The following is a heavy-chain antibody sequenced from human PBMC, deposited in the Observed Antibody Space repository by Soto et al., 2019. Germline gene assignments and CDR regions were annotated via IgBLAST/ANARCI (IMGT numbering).Heavy chain of an antibody. CDR3: AITPTYDILTGNNWFDP. Sequence: ASVKVSCKASGYTFTSYGISWVRQAPGQGLEWMGWISAYNGNTNYAQKLQGRVTMTTDTSTSTAYMELRSLRSDDTAVYYCAITPTYDILTGNNWFDPWGQGTLVTVSS. J-gene: IGHJ5*02. D-gene: IGHD3-9*01. V-gene: IGHV1-18*01. CDR2: ISAYNGNT. CDR1: GYTFTSYG.